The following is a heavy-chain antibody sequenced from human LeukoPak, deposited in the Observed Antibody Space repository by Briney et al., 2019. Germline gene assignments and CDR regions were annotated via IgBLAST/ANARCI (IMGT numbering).Heavy chain of an antibody. CDR3: ARDRAPGAAAGTNY. J-gene: IGHJ4*02. CDR1: GYTFTSYG. V-gene: IGHV1-18*01. CDR2: ISAYNGNT. D-gene: IGHD6-13*01. Sequence: GASVKVPCKASGYTFTSYGISWVRQAPGQGLEWMGWISAYNGNTNYAQKLQGRVTMTTDTSTSTAYMELRSLGSDDTAVYYCARDRAPGAAAGTNYWGQGTLVTVSS.